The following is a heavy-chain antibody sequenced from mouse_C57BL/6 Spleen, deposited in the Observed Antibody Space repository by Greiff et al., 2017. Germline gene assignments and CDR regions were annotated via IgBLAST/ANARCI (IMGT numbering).Heavy chain of an antibody. D-gene: IGHD4-1*01. CDR2: IYPGDGDT. CDR3: ARVGTHYFDY. J-gene: IGHJ2*01. Sequence: VKLQESGPELVKPGASVKISCKASGYAFSSSWMNWVKQRPGKGLEWIGRIYPGDGDTNYNGKFKGKATLTADKSSSTAYMQLSSLTSEDSAVYFCARVGTHYFDYWGQGTTLTVSS. CDR1: GYAFSSSW. V-gene: IGHV1-82*01.